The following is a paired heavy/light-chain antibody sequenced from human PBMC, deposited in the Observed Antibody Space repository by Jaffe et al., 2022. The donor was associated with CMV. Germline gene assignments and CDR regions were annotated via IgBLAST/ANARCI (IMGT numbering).Light chain of an antibody. V-gene: IGKV1D-12*01. CDR3: QQANSFPWT. CDR1: QGLSSW. CDR2: GAS. J-gene: IGKJ1*01. Sequence: DIQMTQSPSSVSASVGDRVTITCRASQGLSSWLAWYQQKPGKAPKLLISGASSLQSGVPSRFSGSGSGTDFTLTISSLQAEDFATYYCQQANSFPWTFGQGTKVEIK.
Heavy chain of an antibody. CDR2: IFYTGST. CDR3: ARHLRGPPLNWFDP. J-gene: IGHJ5*02. D-gene: IGHD3-16*01. V-gene: IGHV4-39*01. CDR1: GGSISSSNSY. Sequence: QLQLQESGPGLVKPSETLSLTCNVFGGSISSSNSYWGWIRQPPGKGLEWIGSIFYTGSTFYKPSLTSRVTISVDTSKNQFSLKLTSVSAADTAVYFCARHLRGPPLNWFDPWGQGTLVTVSS.